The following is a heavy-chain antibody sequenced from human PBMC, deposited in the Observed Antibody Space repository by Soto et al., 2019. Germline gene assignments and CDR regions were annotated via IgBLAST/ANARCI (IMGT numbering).Heavy chain of an antibody. Sequence: VQLVQSGAEVKKPGSSVKVSCKASGGTFRSYSLTWVRQARGQGLEWMGGFVPKFGSINYAQKFQARITITADESTSTADMELSSLRSEDTAVYYCVTGDNYYFDYWGQGTLVTVSS. CDR3: VTGDNYYFDY. CDR2: FVPKFGSI. CDR1: GGTFRSYS. V-gene: IGHV1-69*01. J-gene: IGHJ4*02. D-gene: IGHD1-20*01.